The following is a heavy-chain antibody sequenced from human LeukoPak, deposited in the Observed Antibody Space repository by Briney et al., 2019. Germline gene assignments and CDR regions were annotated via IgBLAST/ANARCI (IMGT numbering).Heavy chain of an antibody. Sequence: SETLSLTCTVSGGSISSYYWSWIRQPPGKGLEWIGYIYYSGSTNYNPSLKSRVTISVDTSKNQFSLKLSSVTAADTAVYYCARDYYGSGSYDSFDPWGQGTLVTVSS. V-gene: IGHV4-59*12. J-gene: IGHJ5*02. CDR1: GGSISSYY. CDR3: ARDYYGSGSYDSFDP. CDR2: IYYSGST. D-gene: IGHD3-10*01.